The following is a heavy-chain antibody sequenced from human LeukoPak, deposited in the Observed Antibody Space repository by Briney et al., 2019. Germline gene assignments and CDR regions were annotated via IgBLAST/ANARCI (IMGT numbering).Heavy chain of an antibody. Sequence: SETLSLTCTVSADSISSGGHYWAWIRQLPGKGLESIGFIHHSGSSRHNPSLKDRVAISVDASRKQFALRLSSVTAADTAIYYCARGGNRFGGFYFDYWGQGIQVIVSS. J-gene: IGHJ4*02. V-gene: IGHV4-31*03. CDR1: ADSISSGGHY. CDR2: IHHSGSS. D-gene: IGHD3-10*01. CDR3: ARGGNRFGGFYFDY.